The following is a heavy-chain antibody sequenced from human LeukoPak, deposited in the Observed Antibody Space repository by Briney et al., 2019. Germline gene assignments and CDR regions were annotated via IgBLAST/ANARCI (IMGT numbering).Heavy chain of an antibody. Sequence: SQTLSLTCAISGDSVSSSSAAWSWIRQSPSRGLEWLGRTYYRSKWYNDYAVSVKSRITINPDTSKNQFSLQLNSMAPEDAAVYYCAREGSEGYLFDYWGQGTLVTVSS. J-gene: IGHJ4*02. CDR2: TYYRSKWYN. V-gene: IGHV6-1*01. CDR1: GDSVSSSSAA. CDR3: AREGSEGYLFDY. D-gene: IGHD1-1*01.